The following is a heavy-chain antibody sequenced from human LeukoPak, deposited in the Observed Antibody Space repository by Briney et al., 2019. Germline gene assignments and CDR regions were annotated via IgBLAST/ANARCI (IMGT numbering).Heavy chain of an antibody. D-gene: IGHD2-21*01. CDR3: AKDGGDYFSIQNYFDC. J-gene: IGHJ4*02. Sequence: GGSLRLSCAASGFTFSRYGMHWVRQAPGKGLEWVTVISYDGSNKYYADSVKGRFTISRDDSKNTLYLQVNSLRPDDTAVYYCAKDGGDYFSIQNYFDCWGQGTLVTVSP. CDR1: GFTFSRYG. CDR2: ISYDGSNK. V-gene: IGHV3-30*18.